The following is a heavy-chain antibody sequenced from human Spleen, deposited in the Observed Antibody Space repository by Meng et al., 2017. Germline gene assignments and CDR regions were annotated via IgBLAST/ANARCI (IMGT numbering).Heavy chain of an antibody. J-gene: IGHJ4*02. CDR1: GFTFSNVW. V-gene: IGHV3-30*03. CDR3: IAEIGPKSFDN. D-gene: IGHD3-22*01. Sequence: VQMVESGGGLVEPGGSLRLSCAASGFTFSNVWMTWVRQAPGKGLEWVALISYDGSGEGYADSVKGRFTISRDNSKSTLYLQMDSLRPEDTAVYYCIAEIGPKSFDNWGQGTLVTVSS. CDR2: ISYDGSGE.